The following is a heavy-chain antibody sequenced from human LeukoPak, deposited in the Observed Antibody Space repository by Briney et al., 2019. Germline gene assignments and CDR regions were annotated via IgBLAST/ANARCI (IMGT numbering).Heavy chain of an antibody. J-gene: IGHJ6*03. CDR2: IYYSGST. D-gene: IGHD2-2*01. V-gene: IGHV4-39*01. CDR3: ASPPPIVVVPAADYYYYMDV. CDR1: GGSLSSSSYY. Sequence: SETLSLTCTVSGGSLSSSSYYWGWIRQPPGRGREGIGSIYYSGSTYYNPSLKSRVTISVDTSKNQFSLKLSSVTAADTAVYYCASPPPIVVVPAADYYYYMDVWGKGTTVTVSS.